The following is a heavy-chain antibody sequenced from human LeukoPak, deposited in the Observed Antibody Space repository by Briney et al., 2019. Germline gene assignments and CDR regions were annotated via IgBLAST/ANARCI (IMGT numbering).Heavy chain of an antibody. CDR1: GGSFSGYY. Sequence: SETLSLTCAVYGGSFSGYYWSWIRQPPGKGLEWIGEINHSGSTNYNPSLKSRVTISVDTSKNQFSLKLSSVTAADTAVYYCARARVEYSSSWYFAFDIWGQGTMVTVSS. V-gene: IGHV4-34*01. J-gene: IGHJ3*02. CDR3: ARARVEYSSSWYFAFDI. CDR2: INHSGST. D-gene: IGHD6-13*01.